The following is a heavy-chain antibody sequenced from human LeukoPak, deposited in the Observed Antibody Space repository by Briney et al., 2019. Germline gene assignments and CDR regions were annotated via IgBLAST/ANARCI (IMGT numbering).Heavy chain of an antibody. CDR2: IWYDGSNK. V-gene: IGHV3-33*01. CDR1: GFTFSSYG. D-gene: IGHD3-22*01. Sequence: GGSLGLSCAASGFTFSSYGMHWVRQAPGKGLEWVAVIWYDGSNKYYADSVKGRFTISRDNSKNTLYLQMNSLRAEDTAVYYCARDNGVMVNPFDYWGQGTLVTVSS. J-gene: IGHJ4*02. CDR3: ARDNGVMVNPFDY.